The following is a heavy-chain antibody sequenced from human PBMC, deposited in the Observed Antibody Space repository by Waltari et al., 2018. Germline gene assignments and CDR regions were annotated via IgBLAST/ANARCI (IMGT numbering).Heavy chain of an antibody. D-gene: IGHD6-19*01. V-gene: IGHV3-74*01. Sequence: EVRLVESGGGLVQRGGSLGLSCAASGFTLGAHWMHWVRQVPGKGLVWVALAFYDEGGSIYADSVKGRFTISRDNAKNTLYLQMNSLRDEDTAVYYCARGGGGCFDYWGQGTLVTVSS. CDR3: ARGGGGCFDY. CDR1: GFTLGAHW. J-gene: IGHJ4*02. CDR2: AFYDEGGS.